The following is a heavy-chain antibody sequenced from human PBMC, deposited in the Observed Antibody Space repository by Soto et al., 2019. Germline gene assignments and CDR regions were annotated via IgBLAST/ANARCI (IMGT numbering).Heavy chain of an antibody. J-gene: IGHJ4*02. D-gene: IGHD3-22*01. CDR1: GDSISTFY. Sequence: SETLSLTCTVSGDSISTFYWGWMRQSPGKELEWIGYVYYTGSTNYNPSLKSRVTISVDRSKNQFSLKLTSANAADTAVYYCARGRTVRNYADNSSDYFYFFDYWGQGTKVTVSS. V-gene: IGHV4-59*01. CDR3: ARGRTVRNYADNSSDYFYFFDY. CDR2: VYYTGST.